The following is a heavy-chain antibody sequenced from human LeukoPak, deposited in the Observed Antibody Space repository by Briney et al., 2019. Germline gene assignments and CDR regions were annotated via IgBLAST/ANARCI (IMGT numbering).Heavy chain of an antibody. Sequence: PSETLSLTCAVSGGSISSGGYSWSWIRQPPGKGLEWIGYIYHSGSTYYNPSLKSRVAISVDRSKNQFSLKLSSVTAADTAVYYCARDTAMVNAFDIWGQGTMVTVSS. CDR3: ARDTAMVNAFDI. CDR1: GGSISSGGYS. CDR2: IYHSGST. V-gene: IGHV4-30-2*01. J-gene: IGHJ3*02. D-gene: IGHD5-18*01.